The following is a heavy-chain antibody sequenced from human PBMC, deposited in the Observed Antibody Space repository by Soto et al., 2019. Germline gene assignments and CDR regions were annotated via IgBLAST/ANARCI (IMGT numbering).Heavy chain of an antibody. CDR2: INHSGST. V-gene: IGHV4-34*01. J-gene: IGHJ6*03. CDR1: GGYFSGYY. Sequence: SETLSLTCAVYGGYFSGYYWSWIRQSPGKGLEWIGEINHSGSTNYNPSLKSRVTISVDTSISTAYMELSSLRSEDTAVYYCARSAEYHYYYYMDVWGKGTTVTVSS. CDR3: ARSAEYHYYYYMDV.